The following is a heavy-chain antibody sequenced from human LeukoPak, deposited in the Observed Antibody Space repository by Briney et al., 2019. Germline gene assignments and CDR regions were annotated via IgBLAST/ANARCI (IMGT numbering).Heavy chain of an antibody. CDR3: AKSHGLYFDY. Sequence: PSQTLSLTCTVSGGSISSGGYYWSWIRQHPGKGLEWIGSIYYSGNTYYNPSLKSRVTISVDTSKNQFSLKLSSVTAADTAVYYCAKSHGLYFDYWGQGTLVTVSS. CDR2: IYYSGNT. D-gene: IGHD4-17*01. J-gene: IGHJ4*02. CDR1: GGSISSGGYY. V-gene: IGHV4-30-2*03.